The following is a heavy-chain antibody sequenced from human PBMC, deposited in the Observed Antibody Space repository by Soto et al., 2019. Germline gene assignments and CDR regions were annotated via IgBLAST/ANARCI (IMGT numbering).Heavy chain of an antibody. J-gene: IGHJ4*02. V-gene: IGHV3-33*01. CDR1: RFTFSSYG. D-gene: IGHD3-3*01. Sequence: QVQLVESGGGVVQPGRSLRLSCAASRFTFSSYGMHWVRQARGKGLEWVAVIGYDGSNKYYADCVKGRFTSSRDNSKNTLYLQMNSLRAEDTAVYYCARARFLEWLQYFDYWGQGTLVTVSS. CDR3: ARARFLEWLQYFDY. CDR2: IGYDGSNK.